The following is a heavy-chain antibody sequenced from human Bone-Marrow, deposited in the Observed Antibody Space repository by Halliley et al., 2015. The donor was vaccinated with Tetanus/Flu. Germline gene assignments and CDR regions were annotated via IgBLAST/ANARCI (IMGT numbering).Heavy chain of an antibody. CDR3: AKGTYRSGGPLLSDF. J-gene: IGHJ4*02. CDR1: GFSLSDSG. V-gene: IGHV3-23*01. Sequence: SLRLSCAASGFSLSDSGMHWVRQAPGKGLEWVSGIGGSGDSTYYADAVRGRFTISRDNSKNTLYLQMNSLRAEDTALYYCAKGTYRSGGPLLSDFWGQGTLVTVSS. D-gene: IGHD2-15*01. CDR2: IGGSGDST.